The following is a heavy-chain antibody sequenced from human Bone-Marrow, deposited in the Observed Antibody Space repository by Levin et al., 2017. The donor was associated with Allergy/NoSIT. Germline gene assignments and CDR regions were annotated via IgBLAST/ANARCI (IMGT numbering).Heavy chain of an antibody. CDR2: INPSDGGT. CDR3: YVVVVLDTPPTEAYFDY. D-gene: IGHD2-21*01. CDR1: GYTFSSFF. J-gene: IGHJ4*02. Sequence: GASVKVSCKASGYTFSSFFIHWVRQAPGQRLEWVGIINPSDGGTTYAQKFQGRIAITRDTSSTTVYMELTSLRSEDTAMYYCYVVVVLDTPPTEAYFDYWGRGTLVTVSA. V-gene: IGHV1-46*01.